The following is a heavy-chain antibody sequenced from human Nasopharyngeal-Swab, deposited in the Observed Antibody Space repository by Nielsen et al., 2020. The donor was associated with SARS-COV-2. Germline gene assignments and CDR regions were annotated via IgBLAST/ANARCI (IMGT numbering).Heavy chain of an antibody. CDR3: ARSSYGDYFDY. CDR2: IYPGDSDT. J-gene: IGHJ4*02. V-gene: IGHV5-51*01. D-gene: IGHD4-17*01. Sequence: GEALKISCNGSGYSFTSYWIGLVPQMPGKGLEWMRIIYPGDSDTRYSPSFQGQVTISADKSISTAYLQRSSLKASDTAMYYCARSSYGDYFDYWGQGTLVTVSS. CDR1: GYSFTSYW.